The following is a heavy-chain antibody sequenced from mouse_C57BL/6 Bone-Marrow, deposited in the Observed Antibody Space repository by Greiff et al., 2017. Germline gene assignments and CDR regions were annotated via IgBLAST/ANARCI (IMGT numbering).Heavy chain of an antibody. CDR3: ARERALRRYYFDY. J-gene: IGHJ2*01. CDR2: IYPGSGST. CDR1: GYTFTSYW. Sequence: VQLQQPGAELVKPGASVKMSCKASGYTFTSYWITWVKQRPGQGLEWIGDIYPGSGSTNYNEKFKSKATLTVDTSSSTAYMQLSSLTSEDSAVYYCARERALRRYYFDYWGQGTALTVSS. D-gene: IGHD1-2*01. V-gene: IGHV1-55*01.